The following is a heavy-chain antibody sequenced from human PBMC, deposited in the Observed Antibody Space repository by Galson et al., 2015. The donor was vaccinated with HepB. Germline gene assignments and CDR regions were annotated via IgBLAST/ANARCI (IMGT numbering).Heavy chain of an antibody. CDR2: IYYSGNT. CDR1: GGSICSGNYY. D-gene: IGHD3-22*01. V-gene: IGHV4-39*01. CDR3: ARQRLTYYEDDFDI. J-gene: IGHJ3*02. Sequence: SETLSLTCTVSGGSICSGNYYWAWIRQPPGKRLEWIGSIYYSGNTYYNPSLKSRVTISVDTSKNHFSLTLSSVTAADTAVYYCARQRLTYYEDDFDIWGQGTMVTVSS.